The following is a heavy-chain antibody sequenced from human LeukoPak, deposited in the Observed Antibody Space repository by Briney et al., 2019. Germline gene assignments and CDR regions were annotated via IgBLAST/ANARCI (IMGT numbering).Heavy chain of an antibody. CDR3: ARDSAAGYYYDSSGYYRYNDTFDI. J-gene: IGHJ3*02. CDR2: IYYSGST. Sequence: PSETLSLTCTVSGGSISSGGYYWSWIRQHPGKGLEWIGYIYYSGSTYYNPSLKSRVTISVDTSKNQFSLKLSSVTAADTAVYYCARDSAAGYYYDSSGYYRYNDTFDIWGQGTMVTVSS. D-gene: IGHD3-22*01. V-gene: IGHV4-31*03. CDR1: GGSISSGGYY.